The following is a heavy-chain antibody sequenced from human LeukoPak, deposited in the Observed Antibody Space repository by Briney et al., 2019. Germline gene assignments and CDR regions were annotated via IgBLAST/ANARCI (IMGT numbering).Heavy chain of an antibody. CDR3: AREGVGYSPDYFDY. D-gene: IGHD6-13*01. CDR1: GGTFSSYA. V-gene: IGHV1-69*04. Sequence: SVRVSCKASGGTFSSYAISWVRQAPGQGLEWMGRIIPILGIANYAQKFQGRVTITADKSTSTAYMELSSLRSEDTAVYYCAREGVGYSPDYFDYWGQGTLVTVSS. J-gene: IGHJ4*02. CDR2: IIPILGIA.